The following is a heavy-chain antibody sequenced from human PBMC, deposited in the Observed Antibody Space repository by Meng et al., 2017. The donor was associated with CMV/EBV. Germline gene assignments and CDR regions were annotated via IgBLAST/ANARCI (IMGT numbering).Heavy chain of an antibody. CDR1: GGSISSYY. V-gene: IGHV4-59*01. CDR2: IYYSGST. Sequence: SETLSLTCTVSGGSISSYYWSWIRQPPGKGVEWIGYIYYSGSTNYNPSLKSRVTISVDTSKNQFSLKLSSVTAADTAVYYCARGDIVVVPGAHYYYYGMDVWGQGTTVTVSS. J-gene: IGHJ6*02. CDR3: ARGDIVVVPGAHYYYYGMDV. D-gene: IGHD2-2*01.